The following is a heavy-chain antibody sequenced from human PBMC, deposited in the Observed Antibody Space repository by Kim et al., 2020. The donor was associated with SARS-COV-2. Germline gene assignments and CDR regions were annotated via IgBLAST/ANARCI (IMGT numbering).Heavy chain of an antibody. CDR2: ISAYNGNT. J-gene: IGHJ2*01. V-gene: IGHV1-18*01. CDR3: ARDMYDYVWGSYRGWYFDL. Sequence: ASVKVSCKASGYTFTSYGISWVRQAPGQGLEWMGWISAYNGNTNYAQKLQGRVTMTTDTSTSTAYMELRSLRSDDTAVYYCARDMYDYVWGSYRGWYFDLWGRGTLVTVSS. CDR1: GYTFTSYG. D-gene: IGHD3-16*02.